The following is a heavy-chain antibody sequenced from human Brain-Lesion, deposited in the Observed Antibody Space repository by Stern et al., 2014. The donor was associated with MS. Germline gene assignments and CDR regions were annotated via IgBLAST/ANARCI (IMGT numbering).Heavy chain of an antibody. Sequence: QVQLQESGPGLVKPSQTLSLTCTVSGGSINSGDYHWTWIRQPPGKGLEWIGFITYSGTTYYKPSLQRRLTISVDTSKNQFSLKLRSVTAGDTAVYYCARSTVSAEYYLDYWGQGTLVTVSS. CDR1: GGSINSGDYH. CDR3: ARSTVSAEYYLDY. J-gene: IGHJ4*02. V-gene: IGHV4-30-4*01. D-gene: IGHD4-11*01. CDR2: ITYSGTT.